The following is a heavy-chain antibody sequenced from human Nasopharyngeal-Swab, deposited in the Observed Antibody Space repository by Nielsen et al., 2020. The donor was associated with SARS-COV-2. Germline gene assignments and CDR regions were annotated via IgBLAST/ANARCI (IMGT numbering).Heavy chain of an antibody. CDR2: FSGSGDST. CDR1: GFPFSSYA. V-gene: IGHV3-23*01. Sequence: GGSLRLSCAASGFPFSSYAMSWVHQAPGKGLEWVSGFSGSGDSTYYADSVKGRFTISRDSSKNTLYMQMNSLRAEDTALYYCAKSMYYFVSGSYPLDYWGQGTLVTVSS. CDR3: AKSMYYFVSGSYPLDY. D-gene: IGHD3-10*01. J-gene: IGHJ4*02.